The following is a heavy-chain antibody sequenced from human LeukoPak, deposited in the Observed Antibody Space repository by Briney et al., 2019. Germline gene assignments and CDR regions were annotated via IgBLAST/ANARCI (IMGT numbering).Heavy chain of an antibody. CDR2: IRSKAYGGTT. CDR3: ARSLRQTIFGGNDYYYFDL. V-gene: IGHV3-49*04. J-gene: IGHJ2*01. D-gene: IGHD4-23*01. Sequence: PGGSLRLSCAASGFTFSSYGMHWVRQAPGKGLEWVGFIRSKAYGGTTEYAASVKGRFTISRDDSKSIAYLQMNSLKTEDTAVYYCARSLRQTIFGGNDYYYFDLWGRGTLVTVSS. CDR1: GFTFSSYG.